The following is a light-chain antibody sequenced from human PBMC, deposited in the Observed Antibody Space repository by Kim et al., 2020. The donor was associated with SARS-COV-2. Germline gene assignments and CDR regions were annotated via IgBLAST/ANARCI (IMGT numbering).Light chain of an antibody. Sequence: SASVGDRVTITCRTSQRISSYLNWYQQKPGKAPKVLIYATSTLQSGVPSRFSGSGSGTEFTLTISSLQPDDFATYYCQQSYITPYTFGQGTKLEI. V-gene: IGKV1-39*01. CDR1: QRISSY. CDR2: ATS. J-gene: IGKJ2*01. CDR3: QQSYITPYT.